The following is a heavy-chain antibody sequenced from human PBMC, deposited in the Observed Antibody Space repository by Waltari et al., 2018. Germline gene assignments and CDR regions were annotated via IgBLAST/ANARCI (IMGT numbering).Heavy chain of an antibody. CDR2: INHSGRT. CDR3: ARGRGYSYGYHYYFDY. CDR1: GGSFSGYY. Sequence: QVQLQQWGAGLLKPSETLSLTCAVYGGSFSGYYWSWIRQPPGKGLEWIGEINHSGRTNYNPSLKSRVTISVETSKNQFSLKLSAVTAADTAVYYCARGRGYSYGYHYYFDYWGQGTLVTVSS. D-gene: IGHD5-18*01. V-gene: IGHV4-34*01. J-gene: IGHJ4*02.